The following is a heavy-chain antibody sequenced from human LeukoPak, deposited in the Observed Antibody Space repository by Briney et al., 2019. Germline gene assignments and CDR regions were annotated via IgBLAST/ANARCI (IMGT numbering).Heavy chain of an antibody. CDR3: ARDREVGYYYDSSGYSSFNY. Sequence: PGRSLRLSCVVSGFTFSIYGMHWVRQAPGKGLEWAAVIWYDGTNKYYADSVKGRFTISRDNSKNTLYLQMNSLRAEDTAVYYCARDREVGYYYDSSGYSSFNYWGQGTLVTVSS. CDR1: GFTFSIYG. D-gene: IGHD3-22*01. J-gene: IGHJ4*02. CDR2: IWYDGTNK. V-gene: IGHV3-33*01.